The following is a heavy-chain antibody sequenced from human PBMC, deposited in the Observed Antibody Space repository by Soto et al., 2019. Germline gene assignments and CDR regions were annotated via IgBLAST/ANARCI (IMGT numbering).Heavy chain of an antibody. CDR1: GFTVSSSF. J-gene: IGHJ4*02. V-gene: IGHV3-66*01. D-gene: IGHD1-20*01. CDR2: IDSGGGT. CDR3: ATSAYNWNYLDY. Sequence: GGSLRLSCAASGFTVSSSFMSWVRQAPGKGLEWVSIIDSGGGTDYADSVKGRFTISRDSSENTLSLQMNSLRAEDTAVYYCATSAYNWNYLDYWGQGTLVTVSS.